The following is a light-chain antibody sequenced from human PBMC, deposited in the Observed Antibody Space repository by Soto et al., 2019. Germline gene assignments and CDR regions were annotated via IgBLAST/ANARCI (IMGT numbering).Light chain of an antibody. CDR3: QHYNNWPPMYT. CDR2: GTS. Sequence: EIVMTQFPATLSVSPGERATLSCRASQSVGSNLAWFQQKPGQAPRLLIYGTSTRATSIPARFSGSGSGTEFTLTISSLQSEDFAVYYCQHYNNWPPMYTFGQGTRLEIK. CDR1: QSVGSN. V-gene: IGKV3-15*01. J-gene: IGKJ2*01.